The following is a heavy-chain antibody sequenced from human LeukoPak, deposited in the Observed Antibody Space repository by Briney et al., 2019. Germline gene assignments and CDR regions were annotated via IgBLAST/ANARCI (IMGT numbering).Heavy chain of an antibody. D-gene: IGHD2-21*02. Sequence: PSETLSLTCTVSGGSISSYYWSWIRQPPGKGLEWIGYIYYSGSTNYNPSLKSRVTISVDTSKNQFSLKLSSVTAADTAVYYCARLMNCGGDCIWFDPWGQGTLVTVSS. J-gene: IGHJ5*02. V-gene: IGHV4-59*08. CDR2: IYYSGST. CDR3: ARLMNCGGDCIWFDP. CDR1: GGSISSYY.